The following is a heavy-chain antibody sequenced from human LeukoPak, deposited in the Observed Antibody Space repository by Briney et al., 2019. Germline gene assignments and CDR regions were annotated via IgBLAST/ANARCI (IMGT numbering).Heavy chain of an antibody. CDR1: GFTFSSYA. CDR2: ISGSGGST. CDR3: AKDGIEYQLLPYYFDY. D-gene: IGHD2-2*01. J-gene: IGHJ4*02. Sequence: GGSLRLSCAASGFTFSSYAMSWVRQAPGKGLEWVSAISGSGGSTYYADSVKGRFTISRDNSKNTLYLQMNSLRAEDTDVYYCAKDGIEYQLLPYYFDYWGQGTLVTVSS. V-gene: IGHV3-23*01.